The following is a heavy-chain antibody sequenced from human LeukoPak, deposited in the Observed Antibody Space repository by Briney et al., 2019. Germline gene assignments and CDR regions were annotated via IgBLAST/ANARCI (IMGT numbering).Heavy chain of an antibody. Sequence: GGSLRLSCAASGFTVSSNYMSWVRQAPGKGLEWVSVIYSGGSTYYADSVKGRFTISRDNSKNTLYLQMNSLRAEDTAVYYCASPTMKRGVYAFDIWGQGTMVTVSS. CDR1: GFTVSSNY. J-gene: IGHJ3*02. D-gene: IGHD3-10*01. CDR2: IYSGGST. CDR3: ASPTMKRGVYAFDI. V-gene: IGHV3-66*01.